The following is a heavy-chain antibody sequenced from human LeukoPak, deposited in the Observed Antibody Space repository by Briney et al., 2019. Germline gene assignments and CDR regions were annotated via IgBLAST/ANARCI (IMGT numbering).Heavy chain of an antibody. Sequence: KASETLSLTCTVSGGSISSYYWSWIRQPAGKGLEWIGRIYTSGSTNYNPSLKSRVTMSVDTSKNQFSLKLSSVTAADTAVYYCARTEQLDPYYYYGMDVWGQGTTVTVSS. CDR3: ARTEQLDPYYYYGMDV. CDR2: IYTSGST. CDR1: GGSISSYY. D-gene: IGHD6-13*01. J-gene: IGHJ6*02. V-gene: IGHV4-4*07.